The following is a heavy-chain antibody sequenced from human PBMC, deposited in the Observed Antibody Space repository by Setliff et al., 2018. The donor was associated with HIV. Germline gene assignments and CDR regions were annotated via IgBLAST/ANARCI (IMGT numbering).Heavy chain of an antibody. CDR3: ARGALISWDSSDDLWY. D-gene: IGHD3-22*01. V-gene: IGHV5-51*01. J-gene: IGHJ4*02. CDR1: GSSFSTYW. Sequence: GESLKISCKTSGSSFSTYWVGWVRQMPGKGLEWLGILYFGDSDPKYNPSFEGQVTISADKSIKTAFLQWRSLRAEDTAVYYCARGALISWDSSDDLWYWGQGTLVTVSS. CDR2: LYFGDSDP.